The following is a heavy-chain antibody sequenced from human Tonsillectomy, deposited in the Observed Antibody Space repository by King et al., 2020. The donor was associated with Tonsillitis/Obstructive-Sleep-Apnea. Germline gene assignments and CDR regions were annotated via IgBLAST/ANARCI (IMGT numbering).Heavy chain of an antibody. J-gene: IGHJ5*02. CDR2: IYYSGST. Sequence: QLQESGPGLVKPSETLSLTCTVSGGSISSSSYYWGWIRQPPGQGLEWIGSIYYSGSTYYNPSLKSRVTISVDTSKNQFSLKLSSVTAADTAVYYCERKWIQLWPRGWFDHWGQGTLVTVSS. CDR3: ERKWIQLWPRGWFDH. D-gene: IGHD5-18*01. CDR1: GGSISSSSYY. V-gene: IGHV4-39*01.